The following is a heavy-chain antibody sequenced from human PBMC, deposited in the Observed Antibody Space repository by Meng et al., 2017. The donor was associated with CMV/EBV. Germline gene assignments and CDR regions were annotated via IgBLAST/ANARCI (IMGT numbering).Heavy chain of an antibody. CDR3: ARGGNWFDP. J-gene: IGHJ5*02. CDR1: GGSFSGYY. Sequence: GQLRQWGEGLLKPSETLSLPCAVYGGSFSGYYWSWIRQPPGKGLEWIGEINHSGSTNYNPSLKSRVTISVDTSKNQFSLKLSSVTAADTAVYYCARGGNWFDPWGQGTLVTVSS. V-gene: IGHV4-34*01. CDR2: INHSGST.